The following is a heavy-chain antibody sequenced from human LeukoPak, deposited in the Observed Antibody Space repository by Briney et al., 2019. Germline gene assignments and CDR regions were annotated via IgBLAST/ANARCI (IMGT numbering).Heavy chain of an antibody. CDR2: INPNSGGT. D-gene: IGHD4-17*01. V-gene: IGHV1-2*02. Sequence: ASVKVSCKASGYTFTGYYMHWVRQAPGQGLEWMGWINPNSGGTNYAQKFQGRVTMTRDTSISTAYMELSGLRSDDTAVYYCARVSDYGDPFDYWGQGTLVTVSS. CDR3: ARVSDYGDPFDY. J-gene: IGHJ4*02. CDR1: GYTFTGYY.